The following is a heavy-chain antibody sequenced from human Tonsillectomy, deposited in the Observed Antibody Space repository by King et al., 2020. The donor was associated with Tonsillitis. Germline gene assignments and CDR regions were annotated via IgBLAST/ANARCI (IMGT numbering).Heavy chain of an antibody. CDR3: AKDAGPGDTAVYHWFDP. D-gene: IGHD5-18*01. V-gene: IGHV3-30*18. Sequence: VQLVESGGGVVQPGRSLRLSCAASGFTFSSYGMHWVRQAPGKGLEWVAVISYDGSYKYYGDSVRGRFTISRDNSKNTLYLRMNSLRAEDTAVYYCAKDAGPGDTAVYHWFDPWGQGTLVTVSS. CDR1: GFTFSSYG. CDR2: ISYDGSYK. J-gene: IGHJ5*02.